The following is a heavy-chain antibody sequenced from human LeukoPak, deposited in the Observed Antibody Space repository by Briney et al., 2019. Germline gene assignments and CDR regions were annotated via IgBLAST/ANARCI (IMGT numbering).Heavy chain of an antibody. V-gene: IGHV4-39*07. CDR3: ARDVTKQLWFPKDYYYYMDV. Sequence: SETLSLTCTVSGGSISSSSYYWGWIRQPPGKGLEWIGSIYYSGSTYYNPPLKSRVTISVDTSKNQFSLKLSSVTAADTAVYYCARDVTKQLWFPKDYYYYMDVWGKGTTVTVSS. D-gene: IGHD5-18*01. CDR2: IYYSGST. CDR1: GGSISSSSYY. J-gene: IGHJ6*03.